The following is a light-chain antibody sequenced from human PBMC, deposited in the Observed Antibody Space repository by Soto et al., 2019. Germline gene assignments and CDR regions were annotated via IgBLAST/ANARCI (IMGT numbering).Light chain of an antibody. J-gene: IGKJ4*01. Sequence: AIRMTQSPSSLSASTGDRVTITCRASQGISSYLAWYQQKPGKAPKLLIYAASTLQSGVPSRFSGSGSGTDFTLTISCLQSEDFATYFCQQLNTYSSFGGGTKVDIK. CDR3: QQLNTYSS. CDR2: AAS. V-gene: IGKV1-8*01. CDR1: QGISSY.